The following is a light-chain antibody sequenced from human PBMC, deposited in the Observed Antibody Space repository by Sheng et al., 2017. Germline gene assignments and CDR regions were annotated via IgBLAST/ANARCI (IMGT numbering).Light chain of an antibody. J-gene: IGKJ4*01. V-gene: IGKV1-5*03. CDR3: QHYYIAPPT. CDR2: KAS. Sequence: DIQMTQSPSTLSASVGDRVTITCRASQRISYWLAWYQQKPGKGPNLLIYKASSLEGDVPSRFSGSGSGTEFTLTISSLQPEDFATYYCQHYYIAPPTFGGGTEGGGSN. CDR1: QRISYW.